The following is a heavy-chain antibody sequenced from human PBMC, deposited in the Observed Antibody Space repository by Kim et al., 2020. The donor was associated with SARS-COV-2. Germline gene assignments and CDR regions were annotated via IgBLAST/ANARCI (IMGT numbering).Heavy chain of an antibody. J-gene: IGHJ6*02. CDR1: GGTFSSYA. D-gene: IGHD3-3*01. Sequence: SVKVSCKASGGTFSSYAISWVRQAPGQGLEWMGGIIPIFGTANYAQKFQGRVTITADESTSTAYMELSSLRSEDTAVYYCARDRSPHSEWLLLWPLTYGMDVWGQGTTVTVSS. CDR3: ARDRSPHSEWLLLWPLTYGMDV. CDR2: IIPIFGTA. V-gene: IGHV1-69*13.